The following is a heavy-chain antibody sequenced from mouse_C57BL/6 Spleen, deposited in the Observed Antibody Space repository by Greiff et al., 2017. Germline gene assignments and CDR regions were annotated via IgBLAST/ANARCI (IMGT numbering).Heavy chain of an antibody. J-gene: IGHJ3*01. V-gene: IGHV1-80*01. CDR2: IYPGTGDT. CDR3: ARSEDGYSAGFAY. Sequence: QVQLQQSGAELVKPGASVKISCKASGYAFSSYWMNWVKQRPGKGLEWIGQIYPGTGDTNYNGKFKGKATLTADKSSSTAYMQLSSLTSEDSAVYFCARSEDGYSAGFAYWGQGTLGTVSA. D-gene: IGHD2-3*01. CDR1: GYAFSSYW.